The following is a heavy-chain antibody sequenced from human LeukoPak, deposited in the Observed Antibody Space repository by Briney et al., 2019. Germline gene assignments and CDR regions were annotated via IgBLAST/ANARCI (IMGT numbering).Heavy chain of an antibody. Sequence: ASVNVSCKASGYTFTSYYMLWVRQAPGQGLEWMGIINPSGGSTSYAQKFQGRVTMTRDTSTSTVYMELSSLRSEDTAVYYCARGRLWFGEPRAGMDVWGQGTTVTVSS. D-gene: IGHD3-10*01. CDR2: INPSGGST. V-gene: IGHV1-46*01. CDR1: GYTFTSYY. CDR3: ARGRLWFGEPRAGMDV. J-gene: IGHJ6*02.